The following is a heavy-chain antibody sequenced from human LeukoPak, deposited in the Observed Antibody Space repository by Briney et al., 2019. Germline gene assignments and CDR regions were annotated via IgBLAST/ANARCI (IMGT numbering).Heavy chain of an antibody. D-gene: IGHD2-15*01. V-gene: IGHV1-18*01. CDR3: ARDLRRGSCSCYVSGGDY. Sequence: ASVKVSCKASGYTFTSYGISWVRQAPGQGLEWMGWITAYNDNTYYAQKLQGRVTMTTDTSTSTAYMELRSLRSDDTAVYYCARDLRRGSCSCYVSGGDYWGQGTLVTVSS. CDR1: GYTFTSYG. CDR2: ITAYNDNT. J-gene: IGHJ4*02.